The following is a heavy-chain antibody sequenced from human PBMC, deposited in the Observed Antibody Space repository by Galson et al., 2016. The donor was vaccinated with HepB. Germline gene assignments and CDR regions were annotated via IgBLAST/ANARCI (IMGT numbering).Heavy chain of an antibody. V-gene: IGHV4-39*01. Sequence: SETLSLTCTVSDGSISSSSFSWGWVRQPPGKGLEWIGTVYRGKTYYNPSLAGRVTISVGMSTDLFSLRLTSLTAADTAVYYCARHLGASIVEGFDYWGQGNLVTVSA. CDR2: VYRGKT. J-gene: IGHJ4*02. D-gene: IGHD2/OR15-2a*01. CDR3: ARHLGASIVEGFDY. CDR1: DGSISSSSFS.